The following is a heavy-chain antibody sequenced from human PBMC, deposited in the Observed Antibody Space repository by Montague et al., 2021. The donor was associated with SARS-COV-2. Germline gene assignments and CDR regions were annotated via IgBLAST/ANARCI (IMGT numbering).Heavy chain of an antibody. CDR2: ISFDGTNK. D-gene: IGHD5-18*01. CDR1: GFTFTSYA. J-gene: IGHJ4*02. Sequence: SLRLSCAASGFTFTSYAMHWVRQAPGKGLEWVAVISFDGTNKYYTDSVKGRFTISRDNSKNTLYLQMYSVRPEDTAVYYCARDQGGYSYNDYWGQGTLVTVSS. V-gene: IGHV3-30-3*01. CDR3: ARDQGGYSYNDY.